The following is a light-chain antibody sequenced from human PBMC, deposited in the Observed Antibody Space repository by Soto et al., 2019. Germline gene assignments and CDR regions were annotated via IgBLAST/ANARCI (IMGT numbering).Light chain of an antibody. CDR1: SSDVGGYNY. CDR2: NVN. V-gene: IGLV2-14*01. Sequence: QSALTQPASVSGSPGQSITISCTGTSSDVGGYNYVSWYQQHPGKVPKLIIFNVNNRPSGVSNRFSGSKSGNTASLTISGLQAEDEADYYCSSYTSISTYVFGTGTKVTVL. J-gene: IGLJ1*01. CDR3: SSYTSISTYV.